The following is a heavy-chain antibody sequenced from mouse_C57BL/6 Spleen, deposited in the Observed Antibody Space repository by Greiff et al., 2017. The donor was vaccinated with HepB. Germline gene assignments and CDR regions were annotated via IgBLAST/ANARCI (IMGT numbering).Heavy chain of an antibody. CDR1: GFTFSSYA. J-gene: IGHJ4*01. V-gene: IGHV5-9-1*02. D-gene: IGHD2-5*01. Sequence: EVMLVESGEGLVKPGGSLKLSCAASGFTFSSYAMSWVRQTPEKRLEWVAYISIGGDYIYYADTVKGRFTISRDNARNTLYLQMSSLKSEDTAMYYCTQSYSTDYYAMDDWGQGTSGTVSS. CDR2: ISIGGDYI. CDR3: TQSYSTDYYAMDD.